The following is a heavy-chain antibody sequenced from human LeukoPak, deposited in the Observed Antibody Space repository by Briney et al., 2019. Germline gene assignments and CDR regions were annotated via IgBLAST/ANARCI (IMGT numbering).Heavy chain of an antibody. CDR3: ARDSTHYYDSSGYSD. D-gene: IGHD3-22*01. Sequence: SETLSLTCTVSGGSISSYYWSWIRQPPGKGLEWIGYIYYSGSTNYNPSLKSRVTISVDTSKNQFSLKLSSVAAADTAVYYCARDSTHYYDSSGYSDWGQGTLVTVSS. CDR1: GGSISSYY. CDR2: IYYSGST. J-gene: IGHJ4*02. V-gene: IGHV4-59*01.